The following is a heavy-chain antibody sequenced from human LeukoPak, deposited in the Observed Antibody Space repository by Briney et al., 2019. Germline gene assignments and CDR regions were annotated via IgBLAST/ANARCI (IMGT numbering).Heavy chain of an antibody. CDR1: GYTFTSYG. CDR3: ASGLTYYGSGSYPY. CDR2: IIPIFGTA. V-gene: IGHV1-69*13. Sequence: SVKVSCKASGYTFTSYGISWVRQAPGQGLEWMGGIIPIFGTANYAQKFQGRVTITADESTSTAYMELSSLRSEDTAVYYCASGLTYYGSGSYPYWGQGTLVTVSS. J-gene: IGHJ4*02. D-gene: IGHD3-10*01.